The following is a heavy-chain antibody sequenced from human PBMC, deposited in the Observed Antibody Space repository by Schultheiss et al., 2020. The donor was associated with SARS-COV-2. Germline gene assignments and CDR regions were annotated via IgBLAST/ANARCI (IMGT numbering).Heavy chain of an antibody. Sequence: SETLSLTCTVSGGSISSYYWSWIRQPPGKGLEWIGYIYYSGSTNYNPSLKSRVTISVDTSKNQFSLKLSSVTAADTAVYYCARGNGFLEWLRDYYMDVWGQGTLVTVSS. CDR2: IYYSGST. CDR1: GGSISSYY. D-gene: IGHD3-3*01. J-gene: IGHJ4*02. V-gene: IGHV4-59*12. CDR3: ARGNGFLEWLRDYYMDV.